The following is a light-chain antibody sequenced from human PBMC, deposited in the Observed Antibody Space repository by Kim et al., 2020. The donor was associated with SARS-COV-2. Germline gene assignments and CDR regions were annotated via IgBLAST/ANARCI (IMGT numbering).Light chain of an antibody. Sequence: PGQSITISCTGTSSDVGAYNYVAWYQQHPGKAPKLMIYDVSNRPSGVSNRFSGSKSDNTASLTISGLQAEDEADYFCSSYTGTSVLSGGGTKLTVL. CDR2: DVS. CDR3: SSYTGTSVL. CDR1: SSDVGAYNY. V-gene: IGLV2-14*03. J-gene: IGLJ2*01.